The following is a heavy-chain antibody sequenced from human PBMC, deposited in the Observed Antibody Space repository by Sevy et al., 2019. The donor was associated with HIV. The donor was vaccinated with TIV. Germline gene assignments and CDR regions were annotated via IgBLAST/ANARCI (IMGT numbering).Heavy chain of an antibody. Sequence: LSLTCAASGFTFSSYVMSWVRQAPGKGLEWVSAISGSGGSTYYADSVKGRFTISRDNSKNTLYLQMNSLRAEDTAVYYCANSGELLFLYWGQGTLVTVSS. CDR1: GFTFSSYV. CDR3: ANSGELLFLY. CDR2: ISGSGGST. V-gene: IGHV3-23*01. D-gene: IGHD3-10*01. J-gene: IGHJ4*02.